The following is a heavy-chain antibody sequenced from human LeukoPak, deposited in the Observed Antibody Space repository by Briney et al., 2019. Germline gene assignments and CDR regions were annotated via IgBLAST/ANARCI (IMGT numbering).Heavy chain of an antibody. V-gene: IGHV4-30-2*01. Sequence: SETLSLTCAVSGGSISSGDYSWSWIRQPPGKGLEWIGYIYHSGRTFYNPSLKSRVTISVDTSKNQITLEVTPVTAADTAVYYCARDGGYGHYDYWGRGTLVTVSS. CDR2: IYHSGRT. J-gene: IGHJ4*02. CDR3: ARDGGYGHYDY. D-gene: IGHD5-18*01. CDR1: GGSISSGDYS.